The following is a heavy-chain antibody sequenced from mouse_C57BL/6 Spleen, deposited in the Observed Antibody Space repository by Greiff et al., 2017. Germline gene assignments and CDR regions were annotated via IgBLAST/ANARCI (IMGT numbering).Heavy chain of an antibody. J-gene: IGHJ3*01. CDR1: GFSLTSYG. CDR3: ATGTFAY. CDR2: IWGVGST. Sequence: VQLQQSGPGLVAPSQSLSITCTVSGFSLTSYGVDWVRQSPGKGLEWLGVIWGVGSTNYNSALKSRLSISKDNSKSQVFLKKNSLQTDDTAMYYCATGTFAYWGQGTLVTVSA. V-gene: IGHV2-6*01.